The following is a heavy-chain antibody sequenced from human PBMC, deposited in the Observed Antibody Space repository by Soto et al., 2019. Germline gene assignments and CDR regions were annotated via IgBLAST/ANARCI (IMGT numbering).Heavy chain of an antibody. CDR2: IWYDGRIE. CDR1: GXTFGTYA. Sequence: GSLRLSCAESGXTFGTYAMDWVRRAPGKGLEWGEGIWYDGRIEKYADSVKGRFSISIDNSNSTVSLHMNRLRVEDTAIYYCARSDCGGQCACDYWGQGTLVTVSS. D-gene: IGHD2-21*01. V-gene: IGHV3-33*01. J-gene: IGHJ4*02. CDR3: ARSDCGGQCACDY.